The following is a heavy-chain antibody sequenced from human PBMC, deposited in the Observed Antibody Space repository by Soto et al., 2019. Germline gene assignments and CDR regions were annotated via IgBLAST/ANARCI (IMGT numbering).Heavy chain of an antibody. J-gene: IGHJ3*01. V-gene: IGHV1-8*01. Sequence: ASVKVSCKASGLAFPIDDIIWVRQTIGQGLEFMGWMNPSGRNTGYTQKFQGRATFTWNTPTNTAYMDLSGLRSEDTAVYYCARYRTKVPVAFAVWGQGTMVTVSS. CDR1: GLAFPIDD. CDR3: ARYRTKVPVAFAV. D-gene: IGHD3-16*02. CDR2: MNPSGRNT.